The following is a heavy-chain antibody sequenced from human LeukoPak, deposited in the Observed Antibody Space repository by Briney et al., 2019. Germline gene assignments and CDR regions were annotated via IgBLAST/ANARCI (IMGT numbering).Heavy chain of an antibody. V-gene: IGHV3-66*01. D-gene: IGHD4/OR15-4a*01. CDR1: GFTVKDNL. CDR2: LYSGGAT. CDR3: TRDSANYHFAY. Sequence: GGSLRLSCAASGFTVKDNLMSWVRQAPGKGLEWVSVLYSGGATYYADSVKGRFTIFRDNSKNIVFLQMNDLRTEDTAFYYCTRDSANYHFAYWGQGALVTVSS. J-gene: IGHJ4*02.